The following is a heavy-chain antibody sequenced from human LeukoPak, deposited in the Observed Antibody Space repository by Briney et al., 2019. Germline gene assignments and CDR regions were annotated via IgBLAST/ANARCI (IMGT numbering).Heavy chain of an antibody. J-gene: IGHJ5*02. CDR1: GGSFSGYY. CDR2: INHSGST. V-gene: IGHV4-34*01. CDR3: ARGPYRGVTFLNWFDP. Sequence: PSETLSLTGAVYGGSFSGYYWSWIRQPPGKGLEWIGEINHSGSTNYNPSLKSRVTISVDTSKNQFSLKLSSVTAADTAVYYCARGPYRGVTFLNWFDPWGQGTLVTVSS. D-gene: IGHD3-10*01.